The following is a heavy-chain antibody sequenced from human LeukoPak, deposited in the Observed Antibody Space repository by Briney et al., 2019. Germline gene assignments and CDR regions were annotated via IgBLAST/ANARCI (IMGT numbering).Heavy chain of an antibody. J-gene: IGHJ4*02. CDR2: IYHSGGT. CDR3: ARHPYEDGYNL. CDR1: GYSISSGYF. D-gene: IGHD5-24*01. Sequence: PSETLSLTCAVSGYSISSGYFWGWIRQPPGKGLEWIGSIYHSGGTYYNPSLKSRVTISVDTSKNQFSLKLSSVTAADTAVYYCARHPYEDGYNLWGQRTLVTVSS. V-gene: IGHV4-38-2*01.